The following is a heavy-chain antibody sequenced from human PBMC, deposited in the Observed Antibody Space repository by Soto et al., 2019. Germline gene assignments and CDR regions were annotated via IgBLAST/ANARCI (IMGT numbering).Heavy chain of an antibody. CDR1: GVTVSSNY. V-gene: IGHV3-66*04. D-gene: IGHD5-18*01. CDR3: ARHGYNYGGGYFAY. J-gene: IGHJ4*02. Sequence: EVQLVESGGGLVQPGGSLRLSCAASGVTVSSNYMSWVRQAPGKGLEWVSVIYTGGSTYYADSVKGRFTISRDNSKNTLYLQMNSLRAEATAVYYCARHGYNYGGGYFAYWGQGTWSPSPQ. CDR2: IYTGGST.